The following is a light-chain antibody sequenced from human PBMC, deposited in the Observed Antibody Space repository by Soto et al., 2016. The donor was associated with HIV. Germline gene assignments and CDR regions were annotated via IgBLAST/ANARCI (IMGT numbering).Light chain of an antibody. CDR1: KLGNKY. V-gene: IGLV3-1*01. CDR2: QDT. CDR3: QVWHSSTDHRV. J-gene: IGLJ3*02. Sequence: SYELTQPPSVSVSPGQTASITCSGDKLGNKYACWYQQKPGQSPVLVIFQDTKRPSGIPERFSGSNSGNTATLTISRVEAGDEADYHCQVWHSSTDHRVFGGGTKLTVL.